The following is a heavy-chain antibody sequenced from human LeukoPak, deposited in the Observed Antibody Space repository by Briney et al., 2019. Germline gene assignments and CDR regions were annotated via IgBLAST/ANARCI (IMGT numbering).Heavy chain of an antibody. V-gene: IGHV5-51*01. CDR3: ARLGEDLAVGVAGYWFVP. Sequence: GESLKISCKGSGYSFTSYWIGWVRQMPGKGLEWVGIIYPDDSNTRYSPSFQGQVTISADKSINTAYLQWSSLKASDTAMYYCARLGEDLAVGVAGYWFVPWGQGTLVTVSS. D-gene: IGHD2-15*01. J-gene: IGHJ5*02. CDR1: GYSFTSYW. CDR2: IYPDDSNT.